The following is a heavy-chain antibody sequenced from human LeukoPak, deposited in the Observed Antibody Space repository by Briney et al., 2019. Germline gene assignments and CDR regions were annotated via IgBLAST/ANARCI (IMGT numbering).Heavy chain of an antibody. CDR3: ARRQGYSSGWYF. CDR2: INHSGST. V-gene: IGHV4-34*01. Sequence: GSLRLSCAASGFTFSRYSMNWVRQAPGKGLEWIGEINHSGSTNYNPSLKSRVTISVDTSKNQFSLKLSSVTAADTAVYYCARRQGYSSGWYFWGQGTLVTVSS. J-gene: IGHJ4*02. CDR1: GFTFSRYS. D-gene: IGHD6-19*01.